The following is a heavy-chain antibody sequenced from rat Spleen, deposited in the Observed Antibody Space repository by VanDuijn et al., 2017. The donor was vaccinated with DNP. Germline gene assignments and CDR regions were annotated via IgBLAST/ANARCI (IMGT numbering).Heavy chain of an antibody. D-gene: IGHD1-4*01. V-gene: IGHV5-41*01. Sequence: EVQLVESGGGLVQPGSSLKVSCVASGFTFSSYVMHWFRQAPENGIEWLAFINTDSSHIHYAEAVRGRFTISRDNAKNTVDMQLSSLRSEDTAMYYCARERGTTRVFDYWGQGVMVTVSS. CDR1: GFTFSSYV. J-gene: IGHJ2*01. CDR3: ARERGTTRVFDY. CDR2: INTDSSHI.